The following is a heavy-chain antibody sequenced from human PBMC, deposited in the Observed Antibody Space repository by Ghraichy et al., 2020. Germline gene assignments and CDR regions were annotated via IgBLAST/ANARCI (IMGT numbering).Heavy chain of an antibody. Sequence: ASVKVSCKASGYTFTSYGISWVRQAPGQGLEWMGWISAYNGNTNYAQKLQGRVTMTTDTSTSTAYMELRSLRSDDTAVYYCARILADHHYYDSSGYYDLVDYWGQGHRVTVSS. CDR2: ISAYNGNT. D-gene: IGHD3-22*01. J-gene: IGHJ4*02. CDR3: ARILADHHYYDSSGYYDLVDY. CDR1: GYTFTSYG. V-gene: IGHV1-18*01.